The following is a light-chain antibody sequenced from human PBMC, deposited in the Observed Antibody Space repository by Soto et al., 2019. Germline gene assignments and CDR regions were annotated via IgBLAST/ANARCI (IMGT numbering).Light chain of an antibody. Sequence: DIQMTQFPSTRSASVGDRVIITCQASQSMSGWLAWYQQKPGIAPKLLIYKASTLQDGVPPRFSGSGFGTEFTLTISSLQPDDCGLYYCQQYDVYSTFGQGTKVDIK. J-gene: IGKJ1*01. CDR3: QQYDVYST. V-gene: IGKV1-5*03. CDR2: KAS. CDR1: QSMSGW.